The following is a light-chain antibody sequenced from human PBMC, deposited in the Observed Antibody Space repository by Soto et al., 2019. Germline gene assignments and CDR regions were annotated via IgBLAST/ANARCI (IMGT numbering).Light chain of an antibody. CDR1: QSVSSSF. CDR2: GAS. V-gene: IGKV3-20*01. Sequence: EIVLTQSPGTLSLSPGERATLSCRASQSVSSSFLAWYQQKPGQAPRLLIYGASSRATGIPDRFSGNGSGTDFTLTISRLEPEDGAVYYCQQYGSSPLTFGGGTKVEIK. CDR3: QQYGSSPLT. J-gene: IGKJ4*01.